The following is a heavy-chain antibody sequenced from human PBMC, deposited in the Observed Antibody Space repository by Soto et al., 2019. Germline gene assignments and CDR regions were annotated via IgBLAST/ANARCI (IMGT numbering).Heavy chain of an antibody. J-gene: IGHJ6*02. V-gene: IGHV4-4*07. CDR2: IYTSGST. D-gene: IGHD3-22*01. CDR1: GGSISSYY. CDR3: ARDQSRYYYDSSGYYPRPHYYYGMDV. Sequence: SETLSLTCTVSGGSISSYYWSWIRQPAGKGLEWIGRIYTSGSTNYNPSLKSRVTLSVDTSKNQFSLKLSSVTAADTAVYYCARDQSRYYYDSSGYYPRPHYYYGMDVWGQGTTVTVSS.